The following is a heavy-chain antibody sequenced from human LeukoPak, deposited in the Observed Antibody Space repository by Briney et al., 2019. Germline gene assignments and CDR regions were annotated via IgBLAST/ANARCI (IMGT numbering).Heavy chain of an antibody. CDR1: GFTFTTFW. J-gene: IGHJ6*02. CDR2: INPDGSTT. D-gene: IGHD3-16*01. CDR3: ARDRGGFGMDV. V-gene: IGHV3-74*01. Sequence: GGSLRLSCAASGFTFTTFWMNWVRQVPGKGMVWVSLINPDGSTTTYADSVKGRFTISRDNAKNTVYLQMNSLRGEDTAVYYCARDRGGFGMDVWGQGTTVTVSS.